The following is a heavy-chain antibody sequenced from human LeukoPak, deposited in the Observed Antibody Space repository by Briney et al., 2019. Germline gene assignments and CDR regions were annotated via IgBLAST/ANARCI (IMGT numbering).Heavy chain of an antibody. CDR2: IYYSGST. CDR3: ARIGHEDYYVDY. Sequence: SETLSLTCTVSGGSISSYYWSWIRQPPGKGLEWIGYIYYSGSTNHNPSLKSRVTISVDTSKNQFSLKLSSVTAADTAVYYCARIGHEDYYVDYWGQGTLVTVSS. V-gene: IGHV4-59*01. CDR1: GGSISSYY. J-gene: IGHJ4*02.